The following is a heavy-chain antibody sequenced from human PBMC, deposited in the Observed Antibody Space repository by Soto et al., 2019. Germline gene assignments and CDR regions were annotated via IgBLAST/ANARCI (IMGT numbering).Heavy chain of an antibody. CDR3: ARQPIYDVPDP. V-gene: IGHV4-61*01. D-gene: IGHD3-3*01. J-gene: IGHJ5*02. Sequence: QVQLQESGPGLVKASETLSLTCTVSGGSVSSGNYFWSWIRQPPGKGLEWIGYIYYSGGTNYNPSLKSRVTISLDTSKNQFSLKLTSVSAADTAVYYCARQPIYDVPDPWGQGILVTVSS. CDR2: IYYSGGT. CDR1: GGSVSSGNYF.